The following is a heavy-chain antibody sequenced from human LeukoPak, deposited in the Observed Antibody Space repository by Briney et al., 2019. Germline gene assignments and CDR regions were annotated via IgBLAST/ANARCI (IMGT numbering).Heavy chain of an antibody. Sequence: TSETLSLTCSVSGYSISSAYYWGWIRQPPGKGLEWIGTMYHSGSTNYNPSLKSRVTISVDTSKNQFSLKLSSVTAADTAVYFCARGFRGDSFDYWGQGTLVTVSS. CDR3: ARGFRGDSFDY. J-gene: IGHJ4*02. V-gene: IGHV4-38-2*02. D-gene: IGHD7-27*01. CDR1: GYSISSAYY. CDR2: MYHSGST.